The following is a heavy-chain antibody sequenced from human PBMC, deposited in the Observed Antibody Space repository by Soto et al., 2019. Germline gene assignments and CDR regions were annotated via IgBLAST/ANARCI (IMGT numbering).Heavy chain of an antibody. CDR1: GGAFSKYV. Sequence: QVQLVQSGAEVKKPGSSVKVSCKASGGAFSKYVINWVRQAPGRGLEWMGGINPIFGTATYAQKFQGRVTITADKSTPTAYIEVSGLRTDDTAVYYCARGWETVGSTTAFAYWGQGTLVTVSS. D-gene: IGHD1-26*01. CDR2: INPIFGTA. J-gene: IGHJ4*02. CDR3: ARGWETVGSTTAFAY. V-gene: IGHV1-69*06.